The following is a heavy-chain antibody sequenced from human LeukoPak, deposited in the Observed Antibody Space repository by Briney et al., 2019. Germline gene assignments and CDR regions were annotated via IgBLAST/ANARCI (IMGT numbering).Heavy chain of an antibody. J-gene: IGHJ4*02. CDR2: ISGSGGST. Sequence: GGSLRLSCAASGFTFSSYAMSWVRQAPGKGLEWVSAISGSGGSTYYADSVKGRFTISRDNSKNTLYLQMNSLRAEDTAVYYCAREGVLLWFGELAVYDYWGQGTLVTVSS. D-gene: IGHD3-10*01. CDR3: AREGVLLWFGELAVYDY. CDR1: GFTFSSYA. V-gene: IGHV3-23*01.